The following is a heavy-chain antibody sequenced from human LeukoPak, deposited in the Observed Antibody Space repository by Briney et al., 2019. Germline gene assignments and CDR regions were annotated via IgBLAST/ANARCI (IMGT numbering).Heavy chain of an antibody. V-gene: IGHV4-30-2*01. CDR2: IYHSGST. CDR3: ARDLDCSGGSCYPHGY. Sequence: SSQTLSLTCTVSGGSISSGGYYWSWIRQPPGKGLEWIGYIYHSGSTYYNPSLKSRVTISVDRSKNQFSLKLSSVTAADTAVYYCARDLDCSGGSCYPHGYWGQGTLVTVSS. CDR1: GGSISSGGYY. D-gene: IGHD2-15*01. J-gene: IGHJ4*02.